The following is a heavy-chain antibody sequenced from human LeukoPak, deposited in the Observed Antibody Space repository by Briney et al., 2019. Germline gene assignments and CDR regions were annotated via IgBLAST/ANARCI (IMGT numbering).Heavy chain of an antibody. Sequence: SETLSLTCTVSGGSMSSYYWSWIRQPPGKGLERIGYIYYSGSTKYNPSLKSRVTISVDTSKNQFSLKLSSVTAADAAVYYCARGARAGYNLEPFDYWGQGTLVTVSS. CDR2: IYYSGST. CDR1: GGSMSSYY. CDR3: ARGARAGYNLEPFDY. D-gene: IGHD5-24*01. J-gene: IGHJ4*02. V-gene: IGHV4-59*08.